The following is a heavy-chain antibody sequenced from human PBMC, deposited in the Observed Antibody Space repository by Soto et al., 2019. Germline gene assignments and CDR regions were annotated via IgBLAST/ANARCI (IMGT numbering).Heavy chain of an antibody. CDR2: ISSNGGST. Sequence: GGSLRLSCAASGFTFSSYAMHWVRQAPGKGLEYVSAISSNGGSTYYANSVKGRFTISRDNSKNTLYLQMGSLRAEDMAVYYCARVDVVPAASSYYYYMDVWGKGTTVTVSS. J-gene: IGHJ6*03. D-gene: IGHD2-2*01. CDR1: GFTFSSYA. V-gene: IGHV3-64*01. CDR3: ARVDVVPAASSYYYYMDV.